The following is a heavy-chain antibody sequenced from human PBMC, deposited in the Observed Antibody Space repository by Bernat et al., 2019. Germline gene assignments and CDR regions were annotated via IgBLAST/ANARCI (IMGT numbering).Heavy chain of an antibody. Sequence: VQLVESGGGLIQPGGSLRLSCAASGFTVSSNYMSWVRQAPGKGLEWVSVIYSGGSTYYADSVKGRFTISRDNSKNTLYLQMNSLRAEDTAVYYCASWSYDFWSGYPKGFDPWGQGTLVTVSS. V-gene: IGHV3-53*01. CDR1: GFTVSSNY. J-gene: IGHJ5*02. CDR2: IYSGGST. CDR3: ASWSYDFWSGYPKGFDP. D-gene: IGHD3-3*01.